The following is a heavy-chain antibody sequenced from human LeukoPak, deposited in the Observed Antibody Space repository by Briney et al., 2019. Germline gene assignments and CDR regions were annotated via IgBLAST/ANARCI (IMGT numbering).Heavy chain of an antibody. J-gene: IGHJ4*02. CDR1: GFTFRVYR. D-gene: IGHD5-12*01. Sequence: PGGSLRLSCAASGFTFRVYRMNWVRQAPGKGLECGPSISSSGSYIYHADSVKGRFSISRHNAKNSLYLQMNSLRAEDTAVYYCAKSGGYDLWEVLGYFDYWGQGTLVTVSS. CDR2: ISSSGSYI. V-gene: IGHV3-21*01. CDR3: AKSGGYDLWEVLGYFDY.